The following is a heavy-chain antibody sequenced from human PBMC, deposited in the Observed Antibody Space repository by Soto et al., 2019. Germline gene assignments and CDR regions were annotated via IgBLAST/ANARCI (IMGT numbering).Heavy chain of an antibody. CDR3: AISIYYDSSGPNGPDDAFDI. D-gene: IGHD3-22*01. J-gene: IGHJ3*02. CDR2: TYYRSKWYN. V-gene: IGHV6-1*01. Sequence: SQTLSLTCAISGDSVSSNSAAWNWIRQSPSRGLEWLERTYYRSKWYNDYAVSVKSRITINPDTSKNQFSLQLNSVTPEDTAVYYCAISIYYDSSGPNGPDDAFDIWGQGTMVTVSS. CDR1: GDSVSSNSAA.